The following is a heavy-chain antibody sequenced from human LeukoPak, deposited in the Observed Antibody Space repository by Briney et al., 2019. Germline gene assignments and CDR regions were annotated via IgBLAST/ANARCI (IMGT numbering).Heavy chain of an antibody. D-gene: IGHD5-24*01. CDR2: IYNSGTT. V-gene: IGHV4-59*11. CDR1: GDSIRSHY. CDR3: ARGGEGYNDDAFEV. J-gene: IGHJ3*01. Sequence: SENLSLTCTVSGDSIRSHYCAWIRQSPGKGLEWIGHIYNSGTTDYNPSFKSRVTISLDTSKKQFSLKMTSVTALDSAVYYCARGGEGYNDDAFEVWGLGTAVSVSS.